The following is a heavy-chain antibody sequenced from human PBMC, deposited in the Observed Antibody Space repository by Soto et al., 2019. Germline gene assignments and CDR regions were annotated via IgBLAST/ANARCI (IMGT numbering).Heavy chain of an antibody. J-gene: IGHJ4*02. Sequence: ASVKVSCKASGGTFSSYAISWVRQAPGQGLEWMGGIIPIFGTANYAQKFQGRITMTRDTSISTAYMELSRLRSDDTAVYYCARDLVGASYWGQGTMVIVSS. CDR2: IIPIFGTA. CDR1: GGTFSSYA. CDR3: ARDLVGASY. D-gene: IGHD1-26*01. V-gene: IGHV1-69*05.